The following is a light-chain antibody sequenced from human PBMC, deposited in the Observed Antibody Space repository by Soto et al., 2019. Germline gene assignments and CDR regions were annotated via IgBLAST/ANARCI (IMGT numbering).Light chain of an antibody. J-gene: IGKJ1*01. CDR1: QSVNSSY. CDR2: GAS. V-gene: IGKV3-20*01. CDR3: QQYGSSAGT. Sequence: EIVLTQSPGTLSLSPGERATLSCRASQSVNSSYLAWYQQKTGQAPKLLIYGASSRATGIPDRFSGSGFGTVVTLTIIRLEPEDFAVYYCQQYGSSAGTFGQGTKVDIK.